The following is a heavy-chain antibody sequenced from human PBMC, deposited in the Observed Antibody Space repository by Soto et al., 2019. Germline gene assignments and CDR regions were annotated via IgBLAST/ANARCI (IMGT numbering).Heavy chain of an antibody. D-gene: IGHD2-2*01. J-gene: IGHJ6*02. CDR3: ARLGGYCSSTNCYGYYCMYV. Sequence: QLQLQESGPGLVKPSETLSLTCTVSGGSISSGPSSWGWIRQPPGEGLEWIGTFHYSENTYYNPSLDSRGTISVDTSKTQFSLKVSSVTVADTAVYYCARLGGYCSSTNCYGYYCMYVWGQGTTVTVSS. V-gene: IGHV4-39*01. CDR2: FHYSENT. CDR1: GGSISSGPSS.